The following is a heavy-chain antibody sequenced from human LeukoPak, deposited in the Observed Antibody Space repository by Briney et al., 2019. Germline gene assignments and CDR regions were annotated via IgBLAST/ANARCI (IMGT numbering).Heavy chain of an antibody. D-gene: IGHD3-22*01. CDR2: IWYDGNNK. CDR3: ARAFTSTGYYYVEY. V-gene: IGHV3-33*01. Sequence: QAGGSLSLSCAASGFTFSSFGMHWVRQAPGKGLEWVAVIWYDGNNKYYADSVKGRFTISRDNSKNTLYLQMNSLRAEDTAVYYCARAFTSTGYYYVEYWGQGTLVTVSS. CDR1: GFTFSSFG. J-gene: IGHJ4*02.